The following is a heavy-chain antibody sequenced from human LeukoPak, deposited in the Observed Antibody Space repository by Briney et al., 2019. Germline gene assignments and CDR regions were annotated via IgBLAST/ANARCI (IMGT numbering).Heavy chain of an antibody. Sequence: GGSLRLSCAASGFTFSNAWMSWVRQAPGKGLEWVGRIKSKTDGGTTDYAAPVKGGFTISRDDSKNTLYLQMNSLKTEDTAVYYCTTMYYYDSSGYSAYWGQGTLVTVSS. D-gene: IGHD3-22*01. CDR3: TTMYYYDSSGYSAY. V-gene: IGHV3-15*01. J-gene: IGHJ4*02. CDR2: IKSKTDGGTT. CDR1: GFTFSNAW.